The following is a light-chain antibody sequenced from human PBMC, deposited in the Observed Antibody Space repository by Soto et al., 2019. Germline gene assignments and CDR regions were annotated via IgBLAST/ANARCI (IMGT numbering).Light chain of an antibody. CDR2: SDN. Sequence: QLVLTQPPSASGTPGQRVTISCSGSSSNIGSSNVNWYGQFPGTAPKFLTFSDNQRPSGVPERFSGSKSGTSASLAISGLQSEDEADYYCAAWDDSLNGWVFGGGTKLTVL. CDR3: AAWDDSLNGWV. J-gene: IGLJ3*02. CDR1: SSNIGSSN. V-gene: IGLV1-44*01.